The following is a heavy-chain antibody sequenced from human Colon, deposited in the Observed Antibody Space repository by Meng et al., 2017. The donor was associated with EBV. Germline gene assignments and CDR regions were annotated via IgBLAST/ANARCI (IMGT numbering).Heavy chain of an antibody. J-gene: IGHJ4*02. CDR2: IYYNGST. V-gene: IGHV4-39*01. CDR1: GGSISISSYY. Sequence: QLQSQGSGPGLVKPSETLSLTCTVSGGSISISSYYWGWIRQPPGKGLEWIGSIYYNGSTYYNPSLKSRVTISVDTSKNQFSLKLNSVTAADTAVYYCARRRYYYGSGSYHSYYFDYWGQGALVTVSS. D-gene: IGHD3-10*01. CDR3: ARRRYYYGSGSYHSYYFDY.